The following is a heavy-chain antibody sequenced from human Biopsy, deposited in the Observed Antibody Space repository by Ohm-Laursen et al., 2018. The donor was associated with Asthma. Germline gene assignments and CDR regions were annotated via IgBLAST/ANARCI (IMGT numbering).Heavy chain of an antibody. CDR2: INSVFGTT. V-gene: IGHV1-69*13. CDR1: GGTFNTYV. CDR3: ARKAGSCISRTCYSLDF. Sequence: SVKVSCKSLGGTFNTYVIGWVRQAPGQGLEWMGWINSVFGTTTYPQKLQDRVTITADDSTSTVFMELSSLRSEDTAVYYCARKAGSCISRTCYSLDFWGQGTLVTVSS. J-gene: IGHJ4*02. D-gene: IGHD2-2*01.